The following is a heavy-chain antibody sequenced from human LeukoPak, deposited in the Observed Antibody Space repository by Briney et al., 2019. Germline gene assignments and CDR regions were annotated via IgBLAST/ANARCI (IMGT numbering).Heavy chain of an antibody. J-gene: IGHJ4*02. V-gene: IGHV1-18*01. D-gene: IGHD3-16*01. Sequence: GASVKVSCKASGYTFTSYDIDWVRQAPGQGLEWIGWMSTYDGKTNYAQKFRGRVSMTTDTSTNTAYMELRSLTSDDTAVYFCARGADTGSYGSLVYFDYWGQGTLVTVSS. CDR1: GYTFTSYD. CDR2: MSTYDGKT. CDR3: ARGADTGSYGSLVYFDY.